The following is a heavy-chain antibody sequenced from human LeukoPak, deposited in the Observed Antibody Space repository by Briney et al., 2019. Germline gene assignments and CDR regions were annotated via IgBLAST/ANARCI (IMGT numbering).Heavy chain of an antibody. V-gene: IGHV3-30*19. CDR1: GFTFSSYG. CDR2: ISYHGLNQ. J-gene: IGHJ4*02. Sequence: GGSLRLSCAAPGFTFSSYGMYWVRQAPGKGLEWVAVISYHGLNQLYAESVKGRFTISRDNSKNTLYLQMSSLRDEDTAVYYCARVLPPLAERFELVYIDCSRQGTLVTVSS. CDR3: ARVLPPLAERFELVYIDC. D-gene: IGHD3-10*01.